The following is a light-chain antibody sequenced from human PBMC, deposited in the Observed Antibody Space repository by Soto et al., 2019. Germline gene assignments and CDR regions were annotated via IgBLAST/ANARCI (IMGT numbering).Light chain of an antibody. CDR1: NSDVGGYNY. V-gene: IGLV2-14*01. J-gene: IGLJ2*01. Sequence: QSALTQPASLSGSPGQSITISCTGTNSDVGGYNYVSWYQQHPGKAPKLMIYDVSNRPSGVSNRFSGSKSGNTASLTISGLQAEDEADYYCTSYTSASTQVFGGGTKLTVL. CDR2: DVS. CDR3: TSYTSASTQV.